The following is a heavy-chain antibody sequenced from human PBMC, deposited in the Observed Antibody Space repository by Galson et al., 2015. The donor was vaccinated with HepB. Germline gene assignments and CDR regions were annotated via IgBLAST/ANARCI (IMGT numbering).Heavy chain of an antibody. V-gene: IGHV3-33*01. J-gene: IGHJ5*02. CDR1: GFTLSTYG. CDR3: AREYSNNWYESRRDNYFDP. D-gene: IGHD6-13*01. CDR2: IWADGNNK. Sequence: SLRLSCAASGFTLSTYGMHWVRQAPGEGLEWVAGIWADGNNKYYADSVKGRFTVSRDNSKNTLYLQMNSLRVEDTAVYYCAREYSNNWYESRRDNYFDPWGQGTLVTVSS.